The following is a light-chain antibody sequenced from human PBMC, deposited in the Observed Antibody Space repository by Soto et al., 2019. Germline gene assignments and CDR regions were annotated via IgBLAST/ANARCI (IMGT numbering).Light chain of an antibody. V-gene: IGKV3D-15*01. CDR1: QSVSSR. Sequence: EIVLTQSPVTLSLSPGERATLSCRASQSVSSRLAWYQQKPGQAPRLLIYGASNRATGIPDRFSGSGSGTEFTLTISSLQSEDFAVYYCQQYNNWPRTFGQGTKVDIK. CDR3: QQYNNWPRT. CDR2: GAS. J-gene: IGKJ1*01.